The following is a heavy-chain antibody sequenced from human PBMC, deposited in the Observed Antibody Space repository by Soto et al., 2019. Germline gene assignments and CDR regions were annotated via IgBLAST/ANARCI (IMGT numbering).Heavy chain of an antibody. V-gene: IGHV1-69*01. J-gene: IGHJ6*02. CDR1: GVSFNNNG. CDR2: VSPPFRTS. Sequence: QVQLVQSGAEVKKPGSSVKVSCKTSGVSFNNNGIGWVRQAPGHGLEWMGGVSPPFRTSNYARKFKGRISITADASTGTVNMELSSLTSEDTAQYYCARVLYYGSGSYSPYGMDVWGQGTTVTVSS. CDR3: ARVLYYGSGSYSPYGMDV. D-gene: IGHD3-10*01.